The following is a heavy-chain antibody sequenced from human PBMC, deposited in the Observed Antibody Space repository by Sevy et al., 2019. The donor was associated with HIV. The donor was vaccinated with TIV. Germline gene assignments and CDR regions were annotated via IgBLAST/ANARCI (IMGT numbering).Heavy chain of an antibody. Sequence: ASVKVSCKASGGTFSSYAISWVRQAPGQGLEWMGGIIPIFGTAKYAQKFQGRVTITADESTSTAYMELSSLRSEDTAVYDGARESAYWGGDCDSSFDYWGQGTLVTVSS. CDR3: ARESAYWGGDCDSSFDY. V-gene: IGHV1-69*13. D-gene: IGHD2-21*02. CDR2: IIPIFGTA. CDR1: GGTFSSYA. J-gene: IGHJ4*02.